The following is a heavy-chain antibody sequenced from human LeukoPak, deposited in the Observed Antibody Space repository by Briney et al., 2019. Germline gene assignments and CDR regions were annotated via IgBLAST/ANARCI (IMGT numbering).Heavy chain of an antibody. CDR1: GASIDSGRYY. CDR2: IHYSGTT. V-gene: IGHV4-39*07. Sequence: SETLSLTCTVSGASIDSGRYYWGWIRQPPGKGLEWIGSIHYSGTTYYNPSLKSRVTISIDTSNNQFSLKLSSVTAADTAVYYCARGTPNNPWGQGTLVTVSS. J-gene: IGHJ5*02. CDR3: ARGTPNNP.